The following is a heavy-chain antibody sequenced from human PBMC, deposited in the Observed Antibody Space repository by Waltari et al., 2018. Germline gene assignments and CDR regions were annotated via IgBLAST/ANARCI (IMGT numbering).Heavy chain of an antibody. Sequence: EVQLVESGGGLVKPGGSLRLSCAASGFTFSSSTMNWVRQAPGKWLEWVSSISSSSSYIYYADSVKGRFTISRDNAKNSLYLQMNSLRAEDTAVYYCARDHRFLEWFTATYYFDYWGQGTLVTVSS. D-gene: IGHD3-3*01. CDR1: GFTFSSST. V-gene: IGHV3-21*01. CDR3: ARDHRFLEWFTATYYFDY. J-gene: IGHJ4*02. CDR2: ISSSSSYI.